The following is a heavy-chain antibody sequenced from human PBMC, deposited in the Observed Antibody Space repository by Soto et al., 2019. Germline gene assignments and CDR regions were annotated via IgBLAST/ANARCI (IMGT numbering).Heavy chain of an antibody. Sequence: GASVKVSCAASGYTFTGYYMHWVRQAPGQGLEWMGWINPNSGGTNYAQKFQGRVTMTRDTSISTAYMELSRLRSDDTAVYYCARKRIVVVGFDPWGQGTLVTVSS. CDR1: GYTFTGYY. CDR2: INPNSGGT. D-gene: IGHD3-22*01. J-gene: IGHJ5*02. V-gene: IGHV1-2*02. CDR3: ARKRIVVVGFDP.